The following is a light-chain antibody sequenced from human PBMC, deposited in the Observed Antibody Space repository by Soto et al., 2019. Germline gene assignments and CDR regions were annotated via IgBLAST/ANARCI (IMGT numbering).Light chain of an antibody. CDR1: SSNIGKNY. CDR2: SNN. J-gene: IGLJ3*02. Sequence: QSALTQPPSLSATAGQRVTISCSGSSSNIGKNYVCWYKQVPGTAPKVIMFSNNQRPSGVPDRFSGAKTGTSASLAINGLQSEDEADYYCATWDDSLAGGVFCGGTKLTVL. CDR3: ATWDDSLAGGV. V-gene: IGLV1-47*02.